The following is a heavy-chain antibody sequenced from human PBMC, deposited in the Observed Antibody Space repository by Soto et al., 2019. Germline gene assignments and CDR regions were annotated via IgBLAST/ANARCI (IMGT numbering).Heavy chain of an antibody. Sequence: QVQLIQSGAEVRKPGASVNISCRASGFNFNDNLINWVRQAPGQGLEWMGWINPDIGNTRYSQTFQGRVTISRHSSASIAYVEVSDLTSEDTAVYYCARDILSVGPRANDAFDVWGQGTMVTVSS. CDR3: ARDILSVGPRANDAFDV. D-gene: IGHD2-8*02. CDR1: GFNFNDNL. J-gene: IGHJ3*01. CDR2: INPDIGNT. V-gene: IGHV1-3*01.